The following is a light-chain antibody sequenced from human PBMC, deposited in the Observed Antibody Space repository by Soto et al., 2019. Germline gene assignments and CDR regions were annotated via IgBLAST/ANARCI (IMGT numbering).Light chain of an antibody. V-gene: IGLV1-40*01. CDR1: SSNIGAGYD. J-gene: IGLJ3*02. CDR2: GNN. CDR3: QSYDSSLSVWV. Sequence: SVLAQPPSVSGAPGQRVTISCTGSSSNIGAGYDVHWYHQLPGTAPKLLIYGNNNRPSGVPDRFSGSRSGTSASLAITGLQAEDEADYYCQSYDSSLSVWVFGGGTKRTVL.